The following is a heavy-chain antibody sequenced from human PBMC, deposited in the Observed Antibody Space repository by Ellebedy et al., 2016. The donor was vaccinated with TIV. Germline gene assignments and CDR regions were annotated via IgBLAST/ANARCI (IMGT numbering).Heavy chain of an antibody. Sequence: GESLKISCAASGFTFSSYSMNWVRQAPGKGLEWVSVIYSGGATSYADSVKGRFTISRDNSKNTLYLQMNSLRVEDTAVYYCARKYIYGFDWGQGTLVTVSS. CDR3: ARKYIYGFD. CDR1: GFTFSSYS. D-gene: IGHD5-18*01. J-gene: IGHJ4*02. V-gene: IGHV3-66*01. CDR2: IYSGGAT.